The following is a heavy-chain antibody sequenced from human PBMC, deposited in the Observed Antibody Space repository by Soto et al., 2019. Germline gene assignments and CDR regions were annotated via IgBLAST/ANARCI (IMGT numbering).Heavy chain of an antibody. J-gene: IGHJ4*02. D-gene: IGHD2-21*01. Sequence: QVHLVESGGGVVQPGSSLRLSCEASGFTFSMYGMHWVRQAPGKGLEWVGVIYSDGSHQYYGDSVKGRFTISRDNSNKMVYLQMTGLRLDDSALYYCARDLRVIPDADMDYWGQGVLVTVSS. CDR1: GFTFSMYG. CDR3: ARDLRVIPDADMDY. CDR2: IYSDGSHQ. V-gene: IGHV3-30*03.